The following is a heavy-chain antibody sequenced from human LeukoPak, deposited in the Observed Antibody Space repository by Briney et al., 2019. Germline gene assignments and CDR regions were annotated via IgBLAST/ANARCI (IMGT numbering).Heavy chain of an antibody. J-gene: IGHJ6*02. V-gene: IGHV4-61*01. CDR3: ARDTQRGQWLVRYYGMDV. CDR2: IYYSGST. D-gene: IGHD6-19*01. CDR1: GGSVSSGSYY. Sequence: SETLSLTCTVSGGSVSSGSYYWSWIRQPPGKGLEWIGYIYYSGSTNYNPSLKSRVTISVDTSKNQFSLKLSSVTAADTAVYYYARDTQRGQWLVRYYGMDVWGQGTTVTVSS.